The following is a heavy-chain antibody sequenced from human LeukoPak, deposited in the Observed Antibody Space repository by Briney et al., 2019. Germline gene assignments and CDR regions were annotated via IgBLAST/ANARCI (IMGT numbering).Heavy chain of an antibody. V-gene: IGHV3-23*01. D-gene: IGHD2-2*01. J-gene: IGHJ4*02. Sequence: PGGSLRLSCAASRFTFSSYALSWVSQAPGKGLEWVSAISGSGGSTYYADSVNGRFTISRDNSKNTLYLQMNSLRAEDTAVYYCAKDEVFVVVPAAMWYWGQGTPVTVSS. CDR3: AKDEVFVVVPAAMWY. CDR2: ISGSGGST. CDR1: RFTFSSYA.